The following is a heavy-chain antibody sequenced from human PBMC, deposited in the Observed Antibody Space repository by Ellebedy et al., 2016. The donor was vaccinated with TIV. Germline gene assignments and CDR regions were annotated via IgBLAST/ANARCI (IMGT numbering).Heavy chain of an antibody. CDR2: IKSEDDGGAI. Sequence: GESLKISXAVSGFNFNDHGMSWVRQGPGKGLEWVGRIKSEDDGGAIEYAAPVRGRFTIFRDDSKSTLYLQMNDLKTEDTGVYFCLTRMLFGSEWLNPWGQGTLVTVSS. D-gene: IGHD3-10*01. V-gene: IGHV3-15*01. CDR3: LTRMLFGSEWLNP. J-gene: IGHJ5*02. CDR1: GFNFNDHG.